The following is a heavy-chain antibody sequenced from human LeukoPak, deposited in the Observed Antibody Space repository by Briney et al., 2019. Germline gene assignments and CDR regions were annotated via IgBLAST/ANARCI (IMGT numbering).Heavy chain of an antibody. D-gene: IGHD6-19*01. J-gene: IGHJ4*02. CDR3: ARGPPLYSSGWYIDY. Sequence: ASVKVSCKASGYTFTSYGISWVRQAPGQGLEWMGWISAYNGNTNYAQKFQGRVTMTRNTSISTAYMELSSLRSEDTAVYYCARGPPLYSSGWYIDYWGQGTLVTVSS. V-gene: IGHV1-18*01. CDR1: GYTFTSYG. CDR2: ISAYNGNT.